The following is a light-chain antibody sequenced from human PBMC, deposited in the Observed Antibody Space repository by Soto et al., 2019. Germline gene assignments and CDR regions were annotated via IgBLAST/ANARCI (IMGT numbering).Light chain of an antibody. CDR1: QSVSSN. CDR2: GAS. J-gene: IGKJ1*01. Sequence: EIVMTQSPATLSASPGERATLSCRASQSVSSNLAWYQQKPGQAPRLLIYGASTRATGIPARFSGSGSGTEFTLTISSLQSEDFAVYYCQHYHNWPPWTFGQGTKVEVK. CDR3: QHYHNWPPWT. V-gene: IGKV3-15*01.